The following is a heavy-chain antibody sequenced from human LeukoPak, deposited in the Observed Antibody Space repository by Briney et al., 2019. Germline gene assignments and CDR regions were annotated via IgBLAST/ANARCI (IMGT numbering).Heavy chain of an antibody. J-gene: IGHJ4*02. V-gene: IGHV3-23*01. CDR1: GFTFSAYA. CDR3: AAALSLRAGTFDY. CDR2: ISGSGGST. D-gene: IGHD6-13*01. Sequence: PGGSLRLSCAASGFTFSAYAMSWVRQAPGKGLEWVSAISGSGGSTYYADSVKGRLTISRDNSKNTLYLQMNSLRAEDTAVYYCAAALSLRAGTFDYWGQGTLVTVSS.